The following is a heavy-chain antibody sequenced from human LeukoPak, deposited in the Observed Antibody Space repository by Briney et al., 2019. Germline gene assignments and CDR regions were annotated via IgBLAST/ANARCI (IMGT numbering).Heavy chain of an antibody. CDR3: ARILYYYDSSGYAFDI. Sequence: SETLSLTCAVYGGSFSGYYWSWIRQPPGKGLEWIGEINHSGSANYNPSLKSRVTISVDTSKNQFSLKLRSVTAADTAVYYCARILYYYDSSGYAFDIWGQGTMVTVSS. CDR1: GGSFSGYY. V-gene: IGHV4-34*01. D-gene: IGHD3-22*01. J-gene: IGHJ3*02. CDR2: INHSGSA.